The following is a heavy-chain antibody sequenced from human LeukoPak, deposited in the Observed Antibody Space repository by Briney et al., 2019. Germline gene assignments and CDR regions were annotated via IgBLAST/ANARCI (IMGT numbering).Heavy chain of an antibody. CDR2: IYHSGTT. CDR1: DDSISSGAYY. J-gene: IGHJ4*02. Sequence: SETLSLTCTVSDDSISSGAYYWSWIRQPPGKGLEWIGYIYHSGTTYYNPSLKSRVTMSVDRSKNQFSLKLSSVTAADTAVYYCARNYETYFDYWGQGTLVTVSS. D-gene: IGHD3-3*01. V-gene: IGHV4-30-2*01. CDR3: ARNYETYFDY.